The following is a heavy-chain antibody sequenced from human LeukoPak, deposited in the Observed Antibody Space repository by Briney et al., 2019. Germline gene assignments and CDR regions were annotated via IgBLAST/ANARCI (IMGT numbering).Heavy chain of an antibody. J-gene: IGHJ4*02. CDR3: VRVKGTYFDF. Sequence: GGSLRLSCAVSGFPFSSYSMNWVRRAPGKGLEWISYISASGGNIFYLDAVRGRFTVSRDNAMNSLFLQMNRPRAEDTAIYYCVRVKGTYFDFWGQGTLVTVSS. D-gene: IGHD1-1*01. CDR1: GFPFSSYS. CDR2: ISASGGNI. V-gene: IGHV3-48*01.